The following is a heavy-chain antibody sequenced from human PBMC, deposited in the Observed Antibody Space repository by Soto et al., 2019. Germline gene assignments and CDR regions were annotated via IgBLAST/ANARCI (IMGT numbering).Heavy chain of an antibody. J-gene: IGHJ6*02. CDR3: ARLARPYYYYGMDV. CDR1: GGTFSSYA. Sequence: QVQMVQSGAEVKKPGSSVNVSCKASGGTFSSYAISWVRQAPGQVLEWMGGSIPIVGTANYAQKFQGRVTITADESTSAAYMELSSLRSEDTAVYYCARLARPYYYYGMDVWGQGTTVTVSS. V-gene: IGHV1-69*01. CDR2: SIPIVGTA.